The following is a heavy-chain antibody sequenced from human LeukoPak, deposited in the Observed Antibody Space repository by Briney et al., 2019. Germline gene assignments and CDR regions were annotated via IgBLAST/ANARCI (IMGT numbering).Heavy chain of an antibody. V-gene: IGHV1-2*02. J-gene: IGHJ4*02. CDR1: GYTFTGYY. Sequence: ASVEVSCKASGYTFTGYYMHWVRQAPGQGLEWMGWINPNSGGTNYAQKFQGRVTMTRDTSISTAYMELSRLRSDDTAVYYCARDLASEYYDFWSGYYVDYWGQGTLVTVSS. CDR2: INPNSGGT. D-gene: IGHD3-3*01. CDR3: ARDLASEYYDFWSGYYVDY.